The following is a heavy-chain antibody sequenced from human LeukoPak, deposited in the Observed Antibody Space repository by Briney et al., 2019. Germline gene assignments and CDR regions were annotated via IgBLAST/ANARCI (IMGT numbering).Heavy chain of an antibody. Sequence: PSETLSLTCAVSGGSISSSNWWSWVRQPPEKGLEWIGEIYHSGSTYYNPSLKSRVTISVDTSKNQFSLKLSSVTAADTAVYYCARHKSGWYYFDHWGQGTLVTVSS. CDR3: ARHKSGWYYFDH. J-gene: IGHJ4*02. D-gene: IGHD6-19*01. V-gene: IGHV4-4*02. CDR2: IYHSGST. CDR1: GGSISSSNW.